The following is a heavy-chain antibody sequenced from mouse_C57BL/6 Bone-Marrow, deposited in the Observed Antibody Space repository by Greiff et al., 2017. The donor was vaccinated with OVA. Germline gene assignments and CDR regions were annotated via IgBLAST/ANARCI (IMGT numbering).Heavy chain of an antibody. CDR1: GISITTGNYR. J-gene: IGHJ2*01. D-gene: IGHD2-2*01. CDR2: IYYSGTI. CDR3: ARENYGYDGGYFDY. V-gene: IGHV3-5*01. Sequence: EVQLQESGPGLVKPSQTVFLTCTVTGISITTGNYRWSWIRQFPGNKLEWLGYIYYSGTITYNPSLTSRTTITRDTPKNQFFLEMNSLTAEDTATYYCARENYGYDGGYFDYWGQGTTLTVSS.